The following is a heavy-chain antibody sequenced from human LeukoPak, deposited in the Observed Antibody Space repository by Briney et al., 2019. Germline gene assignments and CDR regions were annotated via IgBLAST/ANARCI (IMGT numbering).Heavy chain of an antibody. CDR1: GFTFSTYS. Sequence: GGSLRLSCAASGFTFSTYSMNWVRQAPGKGLEWVSSISSSSSHIYYADSVKGRFTISRDNFKNALYLQMNSLRVEDTAVYYCAIDPNWGTHSWGQGVLVTVSS. D-gene: IGHD7-27*01. V-gene: IGHV3-21*04. J-gene: IGHJ4*02. CDR2: ISSSSSHI. CDR3: AIDPNWGTHS.